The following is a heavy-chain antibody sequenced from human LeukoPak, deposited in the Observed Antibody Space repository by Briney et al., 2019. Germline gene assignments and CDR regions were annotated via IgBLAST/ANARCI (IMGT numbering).Heavy chain of an antibody. CDR3: ARDSHFYDTLTGYYY. J-gene: IGHJ4*02. Sequence: GGSLRLSCVVSGFTFSDYWMSWVRQAPGKGLEWVANIKQDGSEKYYVDSVKGRFTISRDNAKNSLYLQMNSLRAEDTAVYYCARDSHFYDTLTGYYYWGQGTLVTVSS. CDR2: IKQDGSEK. V-gene: IGHV3-7*03. CDR1: GFTFSDYW. D-gene: IGHD3-9*01.